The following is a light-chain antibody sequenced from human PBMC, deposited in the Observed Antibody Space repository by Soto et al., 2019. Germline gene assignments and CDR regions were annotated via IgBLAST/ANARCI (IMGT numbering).Light chain of an antibody. Sequence: EIVLTQSPGTLSLSPGERATLSCRASQSVSSSYLAWYQQKPGQAPRLLIYGASSRATGITDRFSGNGSGTDFTLTIRRLEPEDFEVYYCQQYGSSPVTFGQRTKVEIK. V-gene: IGKV3-20*01. CDR2: GAS. CDR1: QSVSSSY. CDR3: QQYGSSPVT. J-gene: IGKJ1*01.